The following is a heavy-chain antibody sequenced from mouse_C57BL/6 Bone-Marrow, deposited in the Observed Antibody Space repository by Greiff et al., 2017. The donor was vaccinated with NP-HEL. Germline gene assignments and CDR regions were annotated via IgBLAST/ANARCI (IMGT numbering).Heavy chain of an antibody. CDR3: ARYYGNYGWYFDV. Sequence: VMLVESGPELVKPGASVKISCRASGYSFTSYYIHWVKQRPGQGLEWIGWIYPGSGNTKYNEKFKGKATLTADTSSSTAYMQLSSLTSEDSAVYYCARYYGNYGWYFDVWGTGTTVTVSS. CDR2: IYPGSGNT. D-gene: IGHD2-1*01. J-gene: IGHJ1*03. V-gene: IGHV1-66*01. CDR1: GYSFTSYY.